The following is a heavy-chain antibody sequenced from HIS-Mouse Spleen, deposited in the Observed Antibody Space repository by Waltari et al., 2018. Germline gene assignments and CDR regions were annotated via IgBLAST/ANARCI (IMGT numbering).Heavy chain of an antibody. D-gene: IGHD6-13*01. J-gene: IGHJ2*01. CDR3: AREIPYSSSWYDWYFDL. CDR1: GGPISSRSYY. Sequence: QLQLQESGPGLVKPSETLSLTCTVSGGPISSRSYYWGWIRQPPGKGLEWIGSIYYRWSTYYNPSLKSRVTISVDTSKNQFSLKLSSVTAADTAVYYCAREIPYSSSWYDWYFDLWGRGTLVTVSS. CDR2: IYYRWST. V-gene: IGHV4-39*07.